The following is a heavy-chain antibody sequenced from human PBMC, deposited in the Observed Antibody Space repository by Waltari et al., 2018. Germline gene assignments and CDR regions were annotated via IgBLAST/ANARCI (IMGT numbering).Heavy chain of an antibody. CDR3: ASELGIAVAGTTFNY. CDR2: IYTSGST. J-gene: IGHJ4*02. D-gene: IGHD6-19*01. CDR1: GGSISSGSYY. V-gene: IGHV4-61*02. Sequence: QVQLQESGPGLVKPSQTLSLTCTVSGGSISSGSYYWSWIRQPAGKGLEWIGRIYTSGSTNYNPSLKSRVTISVDTSKNQFSLKLSSVTAADTAVYYCASELGIAVAGTTFNYWGQGTLVTVSS.